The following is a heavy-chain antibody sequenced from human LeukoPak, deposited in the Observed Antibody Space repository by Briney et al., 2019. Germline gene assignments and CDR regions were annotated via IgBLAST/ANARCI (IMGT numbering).Heavy chain of an antibody. CDR1: GYSFTNYW. D-gene: IGHD5-24*01. CDR2: IHPDDSDT. J-gene: IGHJ4*02. Sequence: GESLKISCKASGYSFTNYWIGWVRQMPGKGLEWMGMIHPDDSDTRYSPAFQGQVTFSADKSISTAYLQWSSLRASDTAMYYCARSGRDGQRLYFFDYWGQGTLVTVSS. V-gene: IGHV5-51*01. CDR3: ARSGRDGQRLYFFDY.